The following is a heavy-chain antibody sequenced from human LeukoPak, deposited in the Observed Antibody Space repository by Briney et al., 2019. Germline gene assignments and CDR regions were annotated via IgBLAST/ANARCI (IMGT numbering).Heavy chain of an antibody. CDR2: INHSGST. V-gene: IGHV4-34*01. Sequence: SETLSLTCAVYGGPFSGYYWSWIRQPPGKGLEWIGEINHSGSTNYNPSLKSRVTISVDTSKNQFSLKLSSVTAADTAVYYCARGPPSITMVRGRRGYGMDVWGQGTTVTVSS. J-gene: IGHJ6*02. D-gene: IGHD3-10*01. CDR3: ARGPPSITMVRGRRGYGMDV. CDR1: GGPFSGYY.